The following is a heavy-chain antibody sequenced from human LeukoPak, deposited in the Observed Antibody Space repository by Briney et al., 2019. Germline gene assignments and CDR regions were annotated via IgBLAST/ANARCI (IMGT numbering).Heavy chain of an antibody. CDR3: ARAPGPGITMVRGVIEYFDY. J-gene: IGHJ4*02. D-gene: IGHD3-10*01. CDR2: INHSGST. V-gene: IGHV4-34*01. CDR1: GGSFSGYY. Sequence: SETLSLTCAVYGGSFSGYYWSWIRQPPGKGLEWIGEINHSGSTNYNPSLKSRVTISVDTSKNQFSLKLSSVTAADTAVYYCARAPGPGITMVRGVIEYFDYWGQGTLVTVSS.